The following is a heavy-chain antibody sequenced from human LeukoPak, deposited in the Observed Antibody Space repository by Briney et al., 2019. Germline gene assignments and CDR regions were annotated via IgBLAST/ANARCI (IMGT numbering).Heavy chain of an antibody. CDR1: GFTVSSNY. CDR2: IYSGGST. Sequence: GGSLRLSCAASGFTVSSNYMSWVRQAPGKGLEWVSVIYSGGSTYYADSVKGRFTISRDNSKNTLYLQMNSLRAEDTAVYYCARDPHYYDSSGYYPWGQGTLVTVSS. CDR3: ARDPHYYDSSGYYP. V-gene: IGHV3-53*01. J-gene: IGHJ5*02. D-gene: IGHD3-22*01.